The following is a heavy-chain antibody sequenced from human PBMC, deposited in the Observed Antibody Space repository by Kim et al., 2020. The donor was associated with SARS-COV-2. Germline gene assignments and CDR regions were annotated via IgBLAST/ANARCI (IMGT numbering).Heavy chain of an antibody. J-gene: IGHJ3*02. V-gene: IGHV3-74*01. Sequence: GGSLRLSCEASGFTFRSYWMYWVRQAPGKGLVWVSRITSDGSSTTYADSVKGRFTISRDNAKNTLYLQMNSLRAEDTAVYYCAVLTGWTAAFDIWGQGT. CDR3: AVLTGWTAAFDI. CDR2: ITSDGSST. CDR1: GFTFRSYW. D-gene: IGHD3-9*01.